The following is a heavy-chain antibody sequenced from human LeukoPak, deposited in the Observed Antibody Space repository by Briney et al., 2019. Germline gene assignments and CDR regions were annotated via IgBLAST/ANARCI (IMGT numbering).Heavy chain of an antibody. D-gene: IGHD1-1*01. CDR3: ARDWNDAFDI. V-gene: IGHV3-48*03. Sequence: GSLILSCAASGFTFSSYEINWVRQAPGKGPEWVSHIGTGGSSIHYAASVTGRFTISRDDAKNSLYLQMNSLRAEDTAVYYCARDWNDAFDIWGEGTMVTVSS. CDR1: GFTFSSYE. J-gene: IGHJ3*02. CDR2: IGTGGSSI.